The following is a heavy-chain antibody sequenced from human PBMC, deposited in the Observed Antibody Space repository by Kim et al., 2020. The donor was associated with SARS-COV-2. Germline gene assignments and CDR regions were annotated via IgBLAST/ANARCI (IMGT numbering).Heavy chain of an antibody. CDR2: IYYSGST. CDR3: ARRDVIAKLFDP. Sequence: SETLSLTCAVSGGSITSSSYYWGWIRQPPGKGLEWIGNIYYSGSTYYNPSLKSRVTISVDTSKNQFSLKLSSVTAADTAVYYCARRDVIAKLFDPWGQGTLVTVSS. CDR1: GGSITSSSYY. V-gene: IGHV4-39*01. J-gene: IGHJ5*02. D-gene: IGHD3-16*02.